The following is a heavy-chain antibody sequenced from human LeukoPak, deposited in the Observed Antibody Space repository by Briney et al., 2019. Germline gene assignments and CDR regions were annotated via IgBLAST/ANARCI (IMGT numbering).Heavy chain of an antibody. D-gene: IGHD6-13*01. V-gene: IGHV1-24*01. CDR2: FDPEDGET. Sequence: ASVKVSCKVSGYTLTELSMHWVRQAPGKGLEWMGGFDPEDGETIYAQKFQGRVTMTEDTSTDTAYMELSSLRSEDTAVYYCAKRGDIPAAVGLYYFDYWGQGALVTVSS. J-gene: IGHJ4*02. CDR3: AKRGDIPAAVGLYYFDY. CDR1: GYTLTELS.